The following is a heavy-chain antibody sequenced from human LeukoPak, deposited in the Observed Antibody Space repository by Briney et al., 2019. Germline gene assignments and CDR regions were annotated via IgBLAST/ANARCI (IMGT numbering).Heavy chain of an antibody. V-gene: IGHV5-51*01. CDR2: IYPRDSGT. Sequence: GESLKISCKGSGYIFSDYWIGWVRQKPGKGLEWMGIIYPRDSGTRYSPSFQGQVTISVDKSISTAYLQWSTLKASDTAVYYCARQWRADSWGQGTLVTVSS. J-gene: IGHJ4*02. D-gene: IGHD5-12*01. CDR1: GYIFSDYW. CDR3: ARQWRADS.